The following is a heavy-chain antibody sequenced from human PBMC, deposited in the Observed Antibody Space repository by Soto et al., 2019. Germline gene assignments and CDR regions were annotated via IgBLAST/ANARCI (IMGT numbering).Heavy chain of an antibody. CDR3: AISGDDLGAFDI. CDR2: IIPIFGTA. Sequence: SVKVSCKASGGTFSSYAISWVRQAPGQGLEWMGGIIPIFGTANYAQKFQGRVTITADESTSTAYMELSSLRSEDTAVYYCAISGDDLGAFDIWGQGTMVTVSS. D-gene: IGHD7-27*01. V-gene: IGHV1-69*13. J-gene: IGHJ3*02. CDR1: GGTFSSYA.